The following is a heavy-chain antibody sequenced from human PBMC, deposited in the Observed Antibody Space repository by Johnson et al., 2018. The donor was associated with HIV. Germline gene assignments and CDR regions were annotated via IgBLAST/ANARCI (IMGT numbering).Heavy chain of an antibody. D-gene: IGHD2-2*01. V-gene: IGHV3-49*03. CDR3: TRDLSSIVVVPAAAI. J-gene: IGHJ3*02. CDR1: GFTVSSNY. CDR2: IRSKAYGGTT. Sequence: VQLVESGGGVVQPGRSLRLSCAASGFTVSSNYMSWFRQAPGKGLEWVGFIRSKAYGGTTEYAASVKGRFTISRDDSKSIAYLQMNSLKTEDTAVYYCTRDLSSIVVVPAAAIWGQGTMVTVSS.